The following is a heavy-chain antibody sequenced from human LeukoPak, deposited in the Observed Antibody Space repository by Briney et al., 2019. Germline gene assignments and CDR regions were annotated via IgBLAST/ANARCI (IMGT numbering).Heavy chain of an antibody. D-gene: IGHD2-2*01. V-gene: IGHV4-39*07. J-gene: IGHJ4*02. Sequence: NTSETLSLTCTVSGGSINSTTYSWDWIRQPPGKGLEWIGSIYYSGSTYYNPSLKSRVTISVDRSKNQFSLKLSSVTAADTAVYYCASGGYCSSTSCPLGYWGQGTLVTVSS. CDR1: GGSINSTTYS. CDR2: IYYSGST. CDR3: ASGGYCSSTSCPLGY.